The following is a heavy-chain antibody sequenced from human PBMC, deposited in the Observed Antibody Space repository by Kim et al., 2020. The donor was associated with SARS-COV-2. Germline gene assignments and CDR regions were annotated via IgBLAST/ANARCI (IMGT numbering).Heavy chain of an antibody. D-gene: IGHD3-9*01. Sequence: GGSLRLSCVASGFTFSSYSMNWVRQAPGKGLEWVSSISSSSSYIYYADSVKGRFTISRDNAKNSLYLQMNRLRAEDTAVYYCARGTTTYYEILTGYYSYYFDDWGQGTLVTLSS. CDR1: GFTFSSYS. CDR3: ARGTTTYYEILTGYYSYYFDD. J-gene: IGHJ4*02. CDR2: ISSSSSYI. V-gene: IGHV3-21*04.